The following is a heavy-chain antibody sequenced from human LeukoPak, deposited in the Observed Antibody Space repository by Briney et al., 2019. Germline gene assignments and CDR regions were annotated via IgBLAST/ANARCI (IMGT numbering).Heavy chain of an antibody. Sequence: GGSLRLSCAASGFTLSSYSMNWVRQAPGKGLEWVSSISSSSSYIYYADSVKGRSTISRDNAKNSLYLQMNSLRAEDTAVYYCARDRSSSSGRNYFDYWGQGTLVTVSS. CDR1: GFTLSSYS. CDR2: ISSSSSYI. D-gene: IGHD6-6*01. J-gene: IGHJ4*02. CDR3: ARDRSSSSGRNYFDY. V-gene: IGHV3-21*01.